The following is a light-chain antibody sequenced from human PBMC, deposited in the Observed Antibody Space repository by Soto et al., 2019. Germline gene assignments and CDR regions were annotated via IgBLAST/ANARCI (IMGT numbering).Light chain of an antibody. Sequence: EIELTQSPGTLSLSPGERVTLSCRASQSISNNHLAWYQQKPDQAPRLLIHGTSNRATGIPDRFSGSGSGTDFTLTFSRLEPEDFAVYYCEYYGTSITFGGGTKVDIK. CDR3: EYYGTSIT. J-gene: IGKJ4*01. CDR1: QSISNNH. CDR2: GTS. V-gene: IGKV3-20*01.